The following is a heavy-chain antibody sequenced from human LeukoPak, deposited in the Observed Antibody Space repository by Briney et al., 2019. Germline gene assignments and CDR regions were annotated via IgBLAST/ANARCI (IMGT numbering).Heavy chain of an antibody. Sequence: PGGSLRLSCAASGFTFDDYGMSWVRQAPGKGLEWIGSIYYSGRTYYNPSLKSRVTISVDTSKNQFSLKLSSVTAADTAVYYCARNKHYDSWSGYLGFFDFWGQGTLVTVSS. CDR2: IYYSGRT. CDR1: GFTFDDYG. CDR3: ARNKHYDSWSGYLGFFDF. J-gene: IGHJ4*02. D-gene: IGHD3-3*01. V-gene: IGHV4-38-2*01.